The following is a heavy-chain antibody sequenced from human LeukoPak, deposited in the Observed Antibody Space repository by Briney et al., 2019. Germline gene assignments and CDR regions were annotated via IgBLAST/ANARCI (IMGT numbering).Heavy chain of an antibody. J-gene: IGHJ4*02. CDR3: ARLRLAINREAEYYFDY. CDR2: IYNSGST. V-gene: IGHV4-38-2*01. D-gene: IGHD6-19*01. Sequence: SETLSLTCGVSGYSIRSGYYLGWIRQPPGKGLEWIGSIYNSGSTYYNPSLKSRVTISVDTSRNQFSLKLSSVTAADTAVYYCARLRLAINREAEYYFDYWGQGTLVTVSS. CDR1: GYSIRSGYY.